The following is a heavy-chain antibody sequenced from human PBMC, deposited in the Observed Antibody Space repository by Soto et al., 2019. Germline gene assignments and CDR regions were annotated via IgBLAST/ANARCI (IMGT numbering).Heavy chain of an antibody. Sequence: EVQLLESGGGLVQPGGSLRLSCVASGFTFSSYSMSWVRQAPGKGLEWVSVISGNGGTTYYADSVKGRFTISRDNSKNTLYLQMNSLRAEDTAVYYCARSGSPFGDYYYGMDVWGQGTTVTVSS. V-gene: IGHV3-23*01. J-gene: IGHJ6*02. D-gene: IGHD1-26*01. CDR3: ARSGSPFGDYYYGMDV. CDR2: ISGNGGTT. CDR1: GFTFSSYS.